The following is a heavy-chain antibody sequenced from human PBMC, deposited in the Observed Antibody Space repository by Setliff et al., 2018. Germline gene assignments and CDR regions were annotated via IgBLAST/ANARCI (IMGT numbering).Heavy chain of an antibody. CDR1: GMSITTYY. J-gene: IGHJ4*02. D-gene: IGHD5-18*01. Sequence: SETLSLTCSVSGMSITTYYWSWIRQSPGRGLEWIGYPYYTGSTNYSPSLKSRVTISPDTSKNQFHLKVNSVTAADTAVYYCARALLSPLGGTALVPIHFDHWGQGILVTVSS. CDR3: ARALLSPLGGTALVPIHFDH. V-gene: IGHV4-59*01. CDR2: PYYTGST.